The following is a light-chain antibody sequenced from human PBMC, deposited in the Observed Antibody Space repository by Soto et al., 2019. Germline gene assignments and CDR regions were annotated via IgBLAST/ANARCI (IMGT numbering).Light chain of an antibody. CDR2: GAS. Sequence: EVLMTQSPATLSVSPGERATLSCRASQSVNSNLAWYQQKPGQAPKLLIYGASTRATGIPARFSGSGSGTEFTLTICSLQSEDFAVYYCQQYNNWPLTFGGGTKVEIK. V-gene: IGKV3-15*01. J-gene: IGKJ4*01. CDR3: QQYNNWPLT. CDR1: QSVNSN.